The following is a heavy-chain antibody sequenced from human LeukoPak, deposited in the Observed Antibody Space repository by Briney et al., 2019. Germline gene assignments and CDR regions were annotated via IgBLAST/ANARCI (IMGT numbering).Heavy chain of an antibody. CDR3: VRDFDTVTTAYLQL. J-gene: IGHJ1*01. CDR1: GFTFSSYS. D-gene: IGHD4-17*01. CDR2: ISRSSRHL. Sequence: GGSLRLSCAASGFTFSSYSMNWVRQAPGKGLEWVSSISRSSRHLYYADSVKGRFTISRDDAKNSVYLQMNSLRAGETAVYYCVRDFDTVTTAYLQLWGQGTLVTVSS. V-gene: IGHV3-21*01.